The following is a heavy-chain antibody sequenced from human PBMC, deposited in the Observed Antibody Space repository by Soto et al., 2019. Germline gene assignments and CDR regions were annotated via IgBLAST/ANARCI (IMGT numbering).Heavy chain of an antibody. CDR2: IYWDDDK. Sequence: QITLKESGPTLVKPTQTLTLTCTFSGFSLSTSGVGVGWIRQPPGKALEWLALIYWDDDKRYSPSLKSRLTLTKDTTKNQLLLTITNTDPVDTTTYSCPHIPCPHYANYWRQGTLVTVSS. J-gene: IGHJ4*02. D-gene: IGHD4-17*01. CDR1: GFSLSTSGVG. CDR3: PHIPCPHYANY. V-gene: IGHV2-5*02.